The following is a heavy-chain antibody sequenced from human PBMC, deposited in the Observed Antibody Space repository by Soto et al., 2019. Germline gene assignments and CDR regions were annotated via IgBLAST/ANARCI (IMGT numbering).Heavy chain of an antibody. CDR1: SGSFSGYY. J-gene: IGHJ5*02. Sequence: PSETLSLTCAVYSGSFSGYYWSWIRQPPGKGLEWIGEINHSGSANYNPSLKSRATLSVDTSKNQFSLRLTSLTAADTAVYYCARDGIDPPRDSWFDPWGQGTQVTVSS. CDR3: ARDGIDPPRDSWFDP. V-gene: IGHV4-34*01. CDR2: INHSGSA. D-gene: IGHD1-1*01.